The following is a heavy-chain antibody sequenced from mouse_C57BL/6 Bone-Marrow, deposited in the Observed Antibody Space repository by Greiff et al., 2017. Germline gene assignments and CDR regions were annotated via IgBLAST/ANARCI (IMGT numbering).Heavy chain of an antibody. D-gene: IGHD2-3*01. CDR1: GYTFTDYY. J-gene: IGHJ2*01. Sequence: VQLQQSGPVLVKPGASVKMSCKASGYTFTDYYMNWVKQSHGKSLEWIGVINPYNGGTSYNQKFKGKATLTVDKSSSTAYMELNRLTSADSAVYYCAKSMVRKGYDYWGQGTTLTVSS. CDR3: AKSMVRKGYDY. CDR2: INPYNGGT. V-gene: IGHV1-19*01.